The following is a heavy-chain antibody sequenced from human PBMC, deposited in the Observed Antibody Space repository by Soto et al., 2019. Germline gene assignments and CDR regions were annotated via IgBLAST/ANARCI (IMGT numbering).Heavy chain of an antibody. Sequence: GESLKISCKGSGYSFTSYWIGWVRQMPGKGLEWMGIIYPGDSDTRYSPSFQGQVAISADKSISTAYLQWSSLKASDTAMYYCARRGTYGDPTYYYGMHLWGQATTVTVSS. D-gene: IGHD4-17*01. CDR3: ARRGTYGDPTYYYGMHL. V-gene: IGHV5-51*01. CDR1: GYSFTSYW. CDR2: IYPGDSDT. J-gene: IGHJ6*02.